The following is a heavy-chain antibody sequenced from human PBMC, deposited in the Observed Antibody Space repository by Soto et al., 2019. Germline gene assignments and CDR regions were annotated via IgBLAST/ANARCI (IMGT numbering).Heavy chain of an antibody. CDR2: INHSGST. Sequence: SETLSLTCAVYGGSFSGYYWSWIRQPPGKGLEWIGEINHSGSTNYNPSLKSRVTISVDTSKNQFSLKLSSVTAADTAVYYCARVPKYSSSSFDYWGQGTLVTVSS. CDR3: ARVPKYSSSSFDY. CDR1: GGSFSGYY. J-gene: IGHJ4*02. V-gene: IGHV4-34*01. D-gene: IGHD6-6*01.